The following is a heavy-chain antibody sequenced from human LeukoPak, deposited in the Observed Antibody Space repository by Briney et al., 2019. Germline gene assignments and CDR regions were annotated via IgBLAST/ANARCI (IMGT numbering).Heavy chain of an antibody. CDR3: ARQYTAGAWFDP. CDR1: GGSISRTDYY. J-gene: IGHJ5*02. V-gene: IGHV4-39*01. CDR2: IYYRGNT. D-gene: IGHD2-8*02. Sequence: KPSETLSLSCTVSGGSISRTDYYWGWIRQPPGKGLEWIGSIYYRGNTYYNPSLKSRITVSVDTSKNQFSLKLSSVTAADTAVYYCARQYTAGAWFDPWGQGTLVSVSS.